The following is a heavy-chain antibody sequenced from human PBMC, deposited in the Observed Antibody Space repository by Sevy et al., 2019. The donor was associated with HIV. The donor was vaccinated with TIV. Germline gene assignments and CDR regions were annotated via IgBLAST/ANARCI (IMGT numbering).Heavy chain of an antibody. CDR3: ARVDANYDKGFDP. CDR2: ISGSGTTI. Sequence: GGSLRLSCEASGFTFSSYEMNWVRQAPGKGLEWVSYISGSGTTIKYADSVKGRFTISRDNAKKSLYMQMNSLRAEDTAVYYCARVDANYDKGFDPWGQGTLVTVSS. J-gene: IGHJ5*02. D-gene: IGHD3-22*01. V-gene: IGHV3-48*03. CDR1: GFTFSSYE.